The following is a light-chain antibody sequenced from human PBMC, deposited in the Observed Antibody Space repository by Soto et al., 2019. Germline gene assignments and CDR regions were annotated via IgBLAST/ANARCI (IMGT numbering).Light chain of an antibody. Sequence: DIQMTQSPSTLSASVGDRVTITCRASQSISNWLAWYQQRPGKAPKLLIYDASSLDSGVPSRFSGSGSGTEFVLSIRSLQPDDFATYYCQQYHSYSPTFGQGTKVDIK. CDR1: QSISNW. CDR3: QQYHSYSPT. CDR2: DAS. V-gene: IGKV1-5*01. J-gene: IGKJ1*01.